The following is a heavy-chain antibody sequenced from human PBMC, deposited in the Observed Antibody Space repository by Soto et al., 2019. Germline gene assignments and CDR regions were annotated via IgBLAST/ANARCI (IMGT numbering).Heavy chain of an antibody. CDR1: GYTFTSYA. J-gene: IGHJ4*02. CDR3: ARGPGGPDGPGDY. V-gene: IGHV1-3*01. D-gene: IGHD2-15*01. Sequence: QVQLVQSGAEVKKPGASVKVSCKASGYTFTSYAMHWVRQAPGQRLEWMGWINAGNGNTKYSQKLQGRVTITRDTSASTAYMELSSLRSEDTAVYYCARGPGGPDGPGDYWGQRNLVTVSS. CDR2: INAGNGNT.